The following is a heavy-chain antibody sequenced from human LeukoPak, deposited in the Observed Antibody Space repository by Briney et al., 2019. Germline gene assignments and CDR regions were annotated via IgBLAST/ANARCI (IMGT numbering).Heavy chain of an antibody. Sequence: PSETLSLTCTVSGGSISSSSYYWGWIRQPPRKGLEWIGSIYYSGSTYYNLSLKSRVTISVDTSKSHFSLTLSSVTAADTAVYYCARHYSPVARNWFDPWGQGTLVIVSS. D-gene: IGHD5-18*01. CDR3: ARHYSPVARNWFDP. V-gene: IGHV4-39*01. CDR1: GGSISSSSYY. J-gene: IGHJ5*02. CDR2: IYYSGST.